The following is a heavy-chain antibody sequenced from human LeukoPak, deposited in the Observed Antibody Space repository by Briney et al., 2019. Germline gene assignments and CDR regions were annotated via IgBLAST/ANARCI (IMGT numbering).Heavy chain of an antibody. CDR1: GFTFSSYA. Sequence: GGSLRLSCAASGFTFSSYAMHWVRHAPGKGLVWVSRINSDGSSTSYADSVKGRFTISRDNAKNTLYLQMNSLRAEDTTVYYCARDRDGYYYYYGMDVWGQGTTVTVSS. D-gene: IGHD5-24*01. V-gene: IGHV3-74*01. J-gene: IGHJ6*02. CDR3: ARDRDGYYYYYGMDV. CDR2: INSDGSST.